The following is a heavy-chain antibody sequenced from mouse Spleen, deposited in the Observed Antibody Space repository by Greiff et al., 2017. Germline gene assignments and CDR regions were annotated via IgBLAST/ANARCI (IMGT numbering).Heavy chain of an antibody. D-gene: IGHD1-1*01. CDR2: INPNNGGT. CDR1: GYTFTDYY. V-gene: IGHV1-26*01. CDR3: ARGGGYYGSSAWFAY. J-gene: IGHJ3*01. Sequence: EVQLQQSGPELVKPGASVKISCKASGYTFTDYYMNWVKQSHGKSLEWIGDINPNNGGTSYNQKFKGKATLTVDKSSSTAYMELRSLTSEDSAVYYCARGGGYYGSSAWFAYWGQGTLVTVSA.